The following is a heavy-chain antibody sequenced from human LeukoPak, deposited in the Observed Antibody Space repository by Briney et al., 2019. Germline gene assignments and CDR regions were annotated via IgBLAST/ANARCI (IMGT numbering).Heavy chain of an antibody. CDR3: AKDRLGNYGSGSSFDY. CDR2: ISGSGGST. CDR1: GFTFDDYG. Sequence: GGSLRLSCAASGFTFDDYGMSWVRQAPGKGLEWVSAISGSGGSTYYADSVKGRFTISRDNSKNTLYLQMNSLRAEDTAVYYCAKDRLGNYGSGSSFDYWGQGTLVTVSS. V-gene: IGHV3-23*01. D-gene: IGHD3-10*01. J-gene: IGHJ4*02.